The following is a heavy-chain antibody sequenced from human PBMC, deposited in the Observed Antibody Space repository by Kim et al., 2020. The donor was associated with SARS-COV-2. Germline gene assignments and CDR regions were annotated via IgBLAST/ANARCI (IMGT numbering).Heavy chain of an antibody. J-gene: IGHJ4*02. CDR2: INHSGST. CDR1: GGSFSGYY. D-gene: IGHD6-19*01. CDR3: ARVGAVAGHRAFDY. Sequence: SETLSLTCAVYGGSFSGYYWSWIRQPPGKGLEWIGEINHSGSTNYNPSLKSRVTISVDTSKNQFSLKLSSVTAADTAVYYCARVGAVAGHRAFDYWGQGTLVTVSS. V-gene: IGHV4-34*01.